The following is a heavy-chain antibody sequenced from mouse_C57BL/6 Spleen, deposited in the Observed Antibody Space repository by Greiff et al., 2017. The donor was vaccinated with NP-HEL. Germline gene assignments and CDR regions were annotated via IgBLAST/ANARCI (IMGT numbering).Heavy chain of an antibody. CDR2: ISGGGGNT. CDR1: GFTFSSYT. J-gene: IGHJ2*01. CDR3: ARQRAFYFDY. D-gene: IGHD3-3*01. V-gene: IGHV5-9*01. Sequence: EVKVVESGGGLVKPGGSLKLSCAASGFTFSSYTMSWVRQTPEKRLEWVATISGGGGNTYYPDSVKGRFTISRDNAKNTLYLQMSSLRSEDTALYYCARQRAFYFDYWGQGTTLTVSS.